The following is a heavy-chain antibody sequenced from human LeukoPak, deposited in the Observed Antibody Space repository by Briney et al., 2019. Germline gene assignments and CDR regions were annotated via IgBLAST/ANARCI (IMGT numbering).Heavy chain of an antibody. CDR2: IKQDGSEE. D-gene: IGHD6-6*01. CDR3: ARYSGSFHGFDF. J-gene: IGHJ3*01. V-gene: IGHV3-7*05. CDR1: GFISSSYW. Sequence: GVSLRLSCAASGFISSSYWMTWVRQAPEKGLEWVANIKQDGSEEYYVDSVKGRFTISRDNAKNSVYLQMRSLRAADTAVYWCARYSGSFHGFDFWGHGAMVTVSS.